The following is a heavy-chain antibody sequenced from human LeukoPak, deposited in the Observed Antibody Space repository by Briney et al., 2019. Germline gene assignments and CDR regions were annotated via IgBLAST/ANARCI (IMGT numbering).Heavy chain of an antibody. CDR2: ISGSGGST. D-gene: IGHD3-9*01. V-gene: IGHV3-23*01. J-gene: IGHJ4*02. CDR1: GLTFSSYA. CDR3: AKATPYDILTGRRRYYFDY. Sequence: GGSLRLSCAASGLTFSSYAMSWVRQAPGKGLEWVSAISGSGGSTYHADSVKGRFTISRDNSKNTLYLQMNSLRAEDTAVHYCAKATPYDILTGRRRYYFDYWGQGTLVTVSS.